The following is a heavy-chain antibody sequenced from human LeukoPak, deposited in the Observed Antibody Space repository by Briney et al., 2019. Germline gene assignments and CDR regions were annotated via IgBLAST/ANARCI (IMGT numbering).Heavy chain of an antibody. J-gene: IGHJ4*02. Sequence: PGGSLRLSCAASGFTVSSNYMSWVRQAPGKGLEWVSVIYSGGSTYYADSVKGRFTISRDNSKNTLYLQMNSLRAEDTAVYYCARSPIAVPGIAVAGDFDYWGQGTLVTVSS. CDR2: IYSGGST. D-gene: IGHD6-19*01. V-gene: IGHV3-66*01. CDR3: ARSPIAVPGIAVAGDFDY. CDR1: GFTVSSNY.